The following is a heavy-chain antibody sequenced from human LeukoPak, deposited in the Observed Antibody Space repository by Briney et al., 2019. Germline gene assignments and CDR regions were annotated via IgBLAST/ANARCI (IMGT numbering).Heavy chain of an antibody. D-gene: IGHD1-26*01. Sequence: GGSVTLSCAPSGFTFSSYAMSWVRQAPGKGLEWVSAISGSGGSTYYADSVKGRFTISRDNSKNTLYLQMNSLRAEDTAVYYCAKDLEREWELTSAFDIWGQGTMVTVSS. CDR1: GFTFSSYA. CDR2: ISGSGGST. CDR3: AKDLEREWELTSAFDI. V-gene: IGHV3-23*01. J-gene: IGHJ3*02.